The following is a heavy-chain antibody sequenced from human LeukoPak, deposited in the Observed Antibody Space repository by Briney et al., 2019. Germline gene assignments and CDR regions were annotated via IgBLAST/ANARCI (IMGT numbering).Heavy chain of an antibody. J-gene: IGHJ4*02. CDR1: GFTFSGYS. CDR3: ARDGGFRDFDY. V-gene: IGHV3-21*01. Sequence: GGSLRLSCAASGFTFSGYSMNWVRQAPGKGLEWVSSISSSSSYIYYADSVKGRFTISRDNAKNSLYLQMNSLRADDTAVYYCARDGGFRDFDYWDQGTLVTVSS. D-gene: IGHD3-16*01. CDR2: ISSSSSYI.